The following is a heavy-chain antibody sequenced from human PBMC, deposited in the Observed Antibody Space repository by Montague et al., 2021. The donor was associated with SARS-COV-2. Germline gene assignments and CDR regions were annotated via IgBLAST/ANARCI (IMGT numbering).Heavy chain of an antibody. CDR2: INHSGST. CDR3: ARGARQGYGFRLGSFDS. CDR1: GGSFSGYY. Sequence: SETLSLTCAVYGGSFSGYYWNWIRQPSGKGLEWIGEINHSGSTNYNPSLKSRVTMSVDTSKNRFSLKLSSVTAADTAVYYCARGARQGYGFRLGSFDSWGQGTLVTVSS. D-gene: IGHD3-10*01. J-gene: IGHJ4*02. V-gene: IGHV4-34*01.